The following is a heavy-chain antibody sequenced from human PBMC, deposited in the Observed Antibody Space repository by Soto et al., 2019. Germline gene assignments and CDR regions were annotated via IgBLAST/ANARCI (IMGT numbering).Heavy chain of an antibody. D-gene: IGHD3-3*01. CDR3: ARLLLRTVFGLVTTTAIYFDF. V-gene: IGHV2-5*02. CDR1: GFSLTTSGVG. J-gene: IGHJ4*02. CDR2: IYWDVDK. Sequence: QITLKESGPTVGKPTETLTLTCTFSGFSLTTSGVGVGWVRQSPGKAPEWLALIYWDVDKRYSTSLKSRLTSAKYTSKNQVVLTLANVDPADAATYDCARLLLRTVFGLVTTTAIYFDFWCQGTPVVVSS.